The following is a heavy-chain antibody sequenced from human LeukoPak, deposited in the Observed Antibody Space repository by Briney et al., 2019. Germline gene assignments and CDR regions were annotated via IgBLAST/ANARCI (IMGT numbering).Heavy chain of an antibody. CDR2: MNPNSGNT. D-gene: IGHD3/OR15-3a*01. Sequence: GASVKVSCKASGYTFTSYDINWVRQATGQGLEWMGWMNPNSGNTGYAQKFQGRVTITRNTSISTAYMELSSLRSEDTAVYYCARRTGYYVWVFDYWGQGTLVTVSS. J-gene: IGHJ4*02. CDR3: ARRTGYYVWVFDY. V-gene: IGHV1-8*03. CDR1: GYTFTSYD.